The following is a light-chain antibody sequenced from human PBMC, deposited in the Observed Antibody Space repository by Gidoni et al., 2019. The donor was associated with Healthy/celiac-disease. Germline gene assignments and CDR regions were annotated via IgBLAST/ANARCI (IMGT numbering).Light chain of an antibody. Sequence: DIQMTQSPSSLSASVGDRVTITCQASQDISNYLNWYQQKPGKAPKLQIYDASNLETGVPSRFSGSGSGTDFTFTISSLQPEDIATYYCQQYDNRLFTFXPXTKVDIK. CDR3: QQYDNRLFT. J-gene: IGKJ3*01. CDR1: QDISNY. CDR2: DAS. V-gene: IGKV1-33*01.